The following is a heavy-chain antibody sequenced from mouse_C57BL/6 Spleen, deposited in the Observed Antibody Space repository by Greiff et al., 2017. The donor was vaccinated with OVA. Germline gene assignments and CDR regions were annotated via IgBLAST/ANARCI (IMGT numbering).Heavy chain of an antibody. V-gene: IGHV1-81*01. J-gene: IGHJ2*01. CDR3: ARRWEGFDY. Sequence: QVQLKQSGAELARPGASVKLSCKASGYTFTNYGISWVKQRTGQGLEWIGEIYPRSGNTYYNEKFKGKATLTADKSSSTAYMELRSLTSEDSAVYFCARRWEGFDYWGQGTTLTVSS. D-gene: IGHD1-1*02. CDR1: GYTFTNYG. CDR2: IYPRSGNT.